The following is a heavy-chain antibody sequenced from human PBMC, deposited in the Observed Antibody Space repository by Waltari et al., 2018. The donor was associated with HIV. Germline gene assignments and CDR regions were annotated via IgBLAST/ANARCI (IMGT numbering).Heavy chain of an antibody. CDR2: ISSTSNTI. CDR1: GFTFSSYS. CDR3: AKEVVALPHYYYYGLDV. D-gene: IGHD2-15*01. Sequence: EVQLVESGGGLVQPAGSLRLSCAAPGFTFSSYSMTWFRQAPGKGLEWVSYISSTSNTIYYADSVKGRFTVSRDNAKNSLSLQMNTLRAEDTAVYFCAKEVVALPHYYYYGLDVWGQGTTVTVSS. V-gene: IGHV3-48*04. J-gene: IGHJ6*02.